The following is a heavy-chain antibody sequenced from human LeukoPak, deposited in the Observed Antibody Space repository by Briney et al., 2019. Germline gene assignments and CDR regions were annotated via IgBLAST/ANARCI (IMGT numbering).Heavy chain of an antibody. Sequence: ASVKVSCKASGYTFTSYDINWVRQATGQGLEWMGWTNPNSGNTGYAQKFQGRVTMTRDTSISTAYMELSRLRSDDTAVYYCARRTKLGMTDYWGQGTLVTVSS. CDR2: TNPNSGNT. V-gene: IGHV1-8*01. CDR3: ARRTKLGMTDY. J-gene: IGHJ4*02. CDR1: GYTFTSYD. D-gene: IGHD1/OR15-1a*01.